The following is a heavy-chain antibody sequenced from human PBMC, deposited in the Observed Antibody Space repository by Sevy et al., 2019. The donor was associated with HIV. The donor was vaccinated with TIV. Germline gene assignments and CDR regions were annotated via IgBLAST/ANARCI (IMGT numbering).Heavy chain of an antibody. CDR2: ISYDGSNK. CDR3: ARHGRLHHDFWSGYYRVWFDP. J-gene: IGHJ5*02. Sequence: LSLTCAASGFTFSSYAMHWVRQAPGKGLEWVAVISYDGSNKYYADSVKGRFTISRDNSKNTLYLQMNSLRAEDTAVYYCARHGRLHHDFWSGYYRVWFDPWGQGTQVTVSS. CDR1: GFTFSSYA. V-gene: IGHV3-30*04. D-gene: IGHD3-3*01.